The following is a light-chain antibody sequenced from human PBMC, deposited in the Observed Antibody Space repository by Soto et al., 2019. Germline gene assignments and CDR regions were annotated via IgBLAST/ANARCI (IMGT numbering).Light chain of an antibody. V-gene: IGKV3-15*01. Sequence: EIVMTQSPATLSVSPGERATLSCRASQSVSSNLAWYQQKPGQAPRLLIYGASTRATGIPARFSGSGSGTEFTLTLSSLQSEDFAFYYCQQYNNWPPLTFGGGTKVEIK. CDR2: GAS. CDR3: QQYNNWPPLT. J-gene: IGKJ4*01. CDR1: QSVSSN.